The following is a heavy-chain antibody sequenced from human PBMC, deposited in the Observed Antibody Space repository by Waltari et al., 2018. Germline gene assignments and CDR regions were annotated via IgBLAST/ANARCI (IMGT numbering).Heavy chain of an antibody. CDR3: ARGVDTVPAEHASNWYFDL. V-gene: IGHV3-21*01. D-gene: IGHD5-18*01. CDR1: GFTFSSYS. CDR2: ISSSSSYI. J-gene: IGHJ2*01. Sequence: EVQLVESGGGLVKPGGSLRLSCAASGFTFSSYSMNWVRQAPGKGLEWVSSISSSSSYIYYADSVKGRFTISRDNAKNSLYLQMNSLRAEDTAVYYCARGVDTVPAEHASNWYFDLWGRGTLVTVSS.